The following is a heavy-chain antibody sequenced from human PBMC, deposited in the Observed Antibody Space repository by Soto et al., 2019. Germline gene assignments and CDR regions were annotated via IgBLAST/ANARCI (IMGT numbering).Heavy chain of an antibody. V-gene: IGHV5-51*01. Sequence: PGESLKISCKGSGYSFTSYWIGWVRQMPGKGLEWMGIIYPGDSDTRYSPSFQGQVTISPDKSLSTASLQWSSLKASDTAMYYCARPGDSSGYYYAAFDIGGHGTMVT. CDR2: IYPGDSDT. CDR3: ARPGDSSGYYYAAFDI. CDR1: GYSFTSYW. D-gene: IGHD3-22*01. J-gene: IGHJ3*02.